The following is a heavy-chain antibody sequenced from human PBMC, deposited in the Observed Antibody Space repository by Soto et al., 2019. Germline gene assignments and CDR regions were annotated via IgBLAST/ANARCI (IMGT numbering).Heavy chain of an antibody. CDR1: GYTLTELS. J-gene: IGHJ6*02. Sequence: ASVKVSCKVSGYTLTELSMHWVRQAPGKGLEWMGGFDPEDGETIYAQKFQGRVTMTEDTSTDTAYMELSSLRSEDTAVYYCTRLRIAAPYYYYGMDVWGQGTTVTVSS. V-gene: IGHV1-24*01. CDR3: TRLRIAAPYYYYGMDV. CDR2: FDPEDGET. D-gene: IGHD6-6*01.